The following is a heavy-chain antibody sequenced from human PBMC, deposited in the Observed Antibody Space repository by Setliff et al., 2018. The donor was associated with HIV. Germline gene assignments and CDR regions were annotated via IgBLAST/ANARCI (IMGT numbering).Heavy chain of an antibody. Sequence: GASVKVSCKASGYPFTSYGISWVRQAPGQGLEWMGWISPYNGNTEYERKVQGRVAMTTDTSTSTAYMELRSLRSDDTAVYYCARGPPIVVVPAALLTFDYWGQGTLVTVSS. CDR2: ISPYNGNT. CDR1: GYPFTSYG. D-gene: IGHD2-2*01. J-gene: IGHJ4*02. CDR3: ARGPPIVVVPAALLTFDY. V-gene: IGHV1-18*01.